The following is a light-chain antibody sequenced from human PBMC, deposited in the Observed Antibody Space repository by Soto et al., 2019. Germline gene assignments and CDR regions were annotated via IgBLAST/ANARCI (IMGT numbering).Light chain of an antibody. J-gene: IGKJ4*01. Sequence: EIVLTQSPATLSLSPGERATLSCRASQSVSSYLAWYQQKPGQAPRLLIYDASNRATGIPARFSGSGSGTDLTLTIRSLEPEDFAGYYCQQRSNWPLTFGGGTKVAIK. CDR1: QSVSSY. CDR3: QQRSNWPLT. CDR2: DAS. V-gene: IGKV3-11*01.